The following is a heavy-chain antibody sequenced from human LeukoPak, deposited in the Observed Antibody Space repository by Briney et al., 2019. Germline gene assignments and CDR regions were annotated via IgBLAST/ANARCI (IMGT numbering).Heavy chain of an antibody. CDR3: ANRVQGYYYYYMDV. CDR2: IRYDGSNK. J-gene: IGHJ6*03. V-gene: IGHV3-30*02. CDR1: GFTFSSYA. Sequence: GGSLRLSCAASGFTFSSYAMHWVRQAPGKGLEWVAFIRYDGSNKYYADSVKGRFTISRDNSKNTLYLQMNSLRAEDTAVYYCANRVQGYYYYYMDVWGKGTTVTVSS.